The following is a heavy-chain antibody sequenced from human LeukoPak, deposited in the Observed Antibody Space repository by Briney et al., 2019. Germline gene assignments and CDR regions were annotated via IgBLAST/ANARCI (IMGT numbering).Heavy chain of an antibody. CDR2: ITWNSGSI. CDR1: GCTFDDYA. Sequence: GGSLRLSCAASGCTFDDYAMHWVRQTPGKGLEWVSGITWNSGSIGYADSVKGRFTISRDNAKNSLYLQMNGLRAEDPALYYCAKDIYSSSWFYFDYWGQGTLVTVSS. CDR3: AKDIYSSSWFYFDY. J-gene: IGHJ4*02. V-gene: IGHV3-9*01. D-gene: IGHD6-13*01.